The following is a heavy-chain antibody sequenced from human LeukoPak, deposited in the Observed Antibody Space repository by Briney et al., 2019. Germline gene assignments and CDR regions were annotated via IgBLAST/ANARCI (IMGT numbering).Heavy chain of an antibody. V-gene: IGHV5-51*01. Sequence: GESLKISCRGSGYSFTSYWISWVRQMPGKGLEWMGIIYPGDSDTRYSPSFQGQVTMSADKSISTVYLQWSSLKASDTAMYYCARDSRDALKTRGYYFDYWGQGTLVTVSS. CDR3: ARDSRDALKTRGYYFDY. J-gene: IGHJ4*02. CDR1: GYSFTSYW. CDR2: IYPGDSDT. D-gene: IGHD3-16*01.